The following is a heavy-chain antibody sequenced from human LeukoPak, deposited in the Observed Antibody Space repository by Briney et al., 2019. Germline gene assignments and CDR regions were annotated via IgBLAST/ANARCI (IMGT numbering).Heavy chain of an antibody. D-gene: IGHD5-12*01. CDR2: IRF. Sequence: GGSLRLSCVASGFTFSSYGMDWVRQAPGKGLEWVAFIRFESVKGRFTISRDNAKNSLYLQMNSLRAEDTAVYYCARDGGLRLMDFDYWGQGTLVTVSS. J-gene: IGHJ4*02. V-gene: IGHV3-30*02. CDR1: GFTFSSYG. CDR3: ARDGGLRLMDFDY.